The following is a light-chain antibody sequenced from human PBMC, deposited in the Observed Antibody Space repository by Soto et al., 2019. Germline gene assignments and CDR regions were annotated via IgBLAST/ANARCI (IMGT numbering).Light chain of an antibody. CDR2: DAS. J-gene: IGKJ2*01. CDR3: QQRFNWPRFT. CDR1: QSVSSY. Sequence: EIVLTQSPATLSQSPGERDTLSCRASQSVSSYLAWYQQKPGQAPRLLIYDASNRATGIPARFSGGGSGTDFTLTISSLEPEDFAVYYCQQRFNWPRFTFGQGTKLEIK. V-gene: IGKV3-11*01.